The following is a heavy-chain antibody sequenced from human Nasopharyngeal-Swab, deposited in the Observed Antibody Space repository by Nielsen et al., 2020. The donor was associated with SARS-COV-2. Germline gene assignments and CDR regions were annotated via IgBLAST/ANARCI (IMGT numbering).Heavy chain of an antibody. CDR3: ARVSYSNYDY. J-gene: IGHJ4*02. Sequence: ASVKVSCKASGYTFTDYYMHWVRLAPGQGLEWMGRINPNSGGTNYAQKFQGRVTMTRDTSISTVYMELSRLRSDDTAVYYCARVSYSNYDYWGQGTLVTVSS. V-gene: IGHV1-2*06. D-gene: IGHD4-11*01. CDR1: GYTFTDYY. CDR2: INPNSGGT.